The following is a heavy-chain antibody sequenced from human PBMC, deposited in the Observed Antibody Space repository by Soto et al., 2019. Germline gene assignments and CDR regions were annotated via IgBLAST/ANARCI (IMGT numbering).Heavy chain of an antibody. CDR2: ISNSGNTI. CDR1: GFVFKNYE. J-gene: IGHJ6*02. Sequence: QPGGSLRLSCVASGFVFKNYEMNWVRQAPGNGLEWISYISNSGNTIYVADSMRGRFTISRDNAKNSLFLQMNSLRADDTAVYYCARDIDNRDYYYGLDVWGQGTTVTVSS. D-gene: IGHD1-20*01. V-gene: IGHV3-48*03. CDR3: ARDIDNRDYYYGLDV.